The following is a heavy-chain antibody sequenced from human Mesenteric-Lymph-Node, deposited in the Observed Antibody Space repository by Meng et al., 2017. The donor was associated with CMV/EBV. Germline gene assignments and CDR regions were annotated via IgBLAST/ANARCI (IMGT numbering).Heavy chain of an antibody. Sequence: SLKISCTASGFTFGDYAMSWVRQVPGKGLEWVSGISWNSGNIAYAASVKGRFTISRDNAKNSLYLQMNSLRPEDTAFYYCARITGERWYFFDYWGQGTLVTVSS. J-gene: IGHJ4*02. V-gene: IGHV3-9*01. CDR3: ARITGERWYFFDY. CDR1: GFTFGDYA. CDR2: ISWNSGNI. D-gene: IGHD7-27*01.